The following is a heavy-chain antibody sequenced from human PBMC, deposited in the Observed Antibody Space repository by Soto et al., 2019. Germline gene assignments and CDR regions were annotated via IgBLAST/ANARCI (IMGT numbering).Heavy chain of an antibody. V-gene: IGHV3-30*18. CDR2: ISYDGSNK. J-gene: IGHJ6*02. CDR1: GFTFSSYG. Sequence: LRLSCAASGFTFSSYGMHWVRQAPGKGLEWVAVISYDGSNKYYADSVKGRFTISRDNSKNTLYLQMNSLRAEDTAVYYCAKDSYDILTGYFTFYYYYYGMDVWGQGTTVTVSS. D-gene: IGHD3-9*01. CDR3: AKDSYDILTGYFTFYYYYYGMDV.